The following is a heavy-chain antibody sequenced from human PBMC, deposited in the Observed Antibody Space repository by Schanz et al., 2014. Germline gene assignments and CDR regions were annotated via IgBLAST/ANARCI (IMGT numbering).Heavy chain of an antibody. V-gene: IGHV3-11*01. CDR2: IGNGGVTI. CDR1: GFPFSDYF. D-gene: IGHD3-10*02. J-gene: IGHJ1*01. CDR3: AKGVFADLSLFES. Sequence: VQLLESGGGLVQPGGSLRLSCTASGFPFSDYFMAWIRQPPGRGLEWVSYIGNGGVTIYYADSVKGRFTISRDNSKKTLYLQMNSLRAEDAAVYYYAKGVFADLSLFESRGHGTMXTVSS.